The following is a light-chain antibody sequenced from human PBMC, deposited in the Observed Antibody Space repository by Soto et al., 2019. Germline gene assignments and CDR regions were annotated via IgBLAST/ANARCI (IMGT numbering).Light chain of an antibody. V-gene: IGKV1-9*01. CDR3: QQLNSYSIFS. CDR2: GAS. Sequence: DIPLTKSPSFLSASVGDRVTITCRASQDISSYLAWYQQKPGKAPKLLIFGASTLQSGVPSRFSGSGSGTEFTLTISSLQPEDFATYYCQQLNSYSIFSFGPGTKVDIK. CDR1: QDISSY. J-gene: IGKJ3*01.